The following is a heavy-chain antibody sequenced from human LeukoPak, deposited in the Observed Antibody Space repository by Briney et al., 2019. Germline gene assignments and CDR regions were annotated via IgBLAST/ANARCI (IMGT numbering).Heavy chain of an antibody. V-gene: IGHV3-66*01. CDR2: IYSGGST. CDR1: GFTVSSNY. J-gene: IGHJ4*02. Sequence: GGSLRLSCAASGFTVSSNYMSWVRQAPGKGLEWVSVIYSGGSTYYADSVKGGFTISRDNSKNTLYLQMNSLRAEDTAVYYCARGSLGSSDFDYWGQGTLVTVSS. D-gene: IGHD3-10*01. CDR3: ARGSLGSSDFDY.